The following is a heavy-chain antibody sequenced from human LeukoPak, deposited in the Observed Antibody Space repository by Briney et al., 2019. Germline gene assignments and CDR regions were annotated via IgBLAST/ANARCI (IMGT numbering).Heavy chain of an antibody. CDR1: EYSFATYW. CDR3: ARPLQGIVGATGFDY. CDR2: IYPSDSDT. D-gene: IGHD1-26*01. Sequence: GESLKISCQGSEYSFATYWIAWLRQMPGKGLEWMGIIYPSDSDTRCSPSFQGQVTISADKSIKTAYLQWSSLKASDTAMYYCARPLQGIVGATGFDYWGQGTLVTVSS. V-gene: IGHV5-51*01. J-gene: IGHJ4*02.